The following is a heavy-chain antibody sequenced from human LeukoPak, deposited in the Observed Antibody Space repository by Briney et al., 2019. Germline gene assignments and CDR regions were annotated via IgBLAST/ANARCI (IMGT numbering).Heavy chain of an antibody. CDR3: ARDRSTGYAFDI. CDR2: IYTSGST. D-gene: IGHD1-14*01. CDR1: GGSISSGSYY. J-gene: IGHJ3*02. Sequence: SENLSLNCTVSGGSISSGSYYWSWIRQPAGKGLEWIGRIYTSGSTNYNPSLKSRVTISVDTSKNQFSLKLSSVTAADTAVYYCARDRSTGYAFDIWGQGTMVTVSS. V-gene: IGHV4-61*02.